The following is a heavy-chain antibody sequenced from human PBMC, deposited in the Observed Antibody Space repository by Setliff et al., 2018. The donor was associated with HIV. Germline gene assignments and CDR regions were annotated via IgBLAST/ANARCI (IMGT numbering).Heavy chain of an antibody. CDR3: ASGYYYDSPNPPFDI. V-gene: IGHV1-2*02. Sequence: SVKVSCKASDYMFIDYYIHWVRQAPGQGLEWMGWMNSRSGNIRYAQKFQGRVTMTRDTSISTAYMEFNSLTSDDTAVYYCASGYYYDSPNPPFDIWGQGTMVTVSS. D-gene: IGHD3-22*01. CDR2: MNSRSGNI. J-gene: IGHJ3*02. CDR1: DYMFIDYY.